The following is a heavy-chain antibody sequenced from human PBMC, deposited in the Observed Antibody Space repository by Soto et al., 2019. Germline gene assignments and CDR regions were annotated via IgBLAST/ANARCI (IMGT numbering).Heavy chain of an antibody. J-gene: IGHJ4*02. D-gene: IGHD3-10*01. CDR2: ISAYNGNT. Sequence: ASVKVSCKASGYTFTSYGISWVRQAPGQGLEWMGWISAYNGNTNYAQKLQGRVTMTTDTSTSTAYMELRSLRSDDTAVYYCAIPWFGELLLGPSFDYWGQGTLVTVSS. CDR1: GYTFTSYG. CDR3: AIPWFGELLLGPSFDY. V-gene: IGHV1-18*01.